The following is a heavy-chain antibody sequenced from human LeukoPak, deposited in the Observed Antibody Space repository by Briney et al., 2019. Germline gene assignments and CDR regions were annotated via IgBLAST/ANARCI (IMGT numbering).Heavy chain of an antibody. CDR2: ISSSGSTI. Sequence: GGSLRLSCAASGFTFSSYEMNWVRQAPGKGLEWVSYISSSGSTIYYADSVKGRFTISRDNAKNSLYLQMNSLRAEDTAVYYCASSGSYAQPTGYFDYWGQGTLVTVSS. CDR3: ASSGSYAQPTGYFDY. D-gene: IGHD1-26*01. V-gene: IGHV3-48*03. J-gene: IGHJ4*02. CDR1: GFTFSSYE.